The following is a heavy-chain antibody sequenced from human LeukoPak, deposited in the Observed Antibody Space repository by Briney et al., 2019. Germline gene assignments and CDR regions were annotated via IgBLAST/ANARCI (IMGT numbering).Heavy chain of an antibody. V-gene: IGHV3-20*04. CDR1: GFTFDDYG. CDR3: AREDNYYDSSGYLNWFDP. Sequence: GGSLRLSCAASGFTFDDYGVSWVRQAPGKGLEWVSGINWNGGSTGYADSVKGRFTISRDNAKNSLYLQMNSLRAEDTALYYCAREDNYYDSSGYLNWFDPWGQGTLVTVSS. J-gene: IGHJ5*02. CDR2: INWNGGST. D-gene: IGHD3-22*01.